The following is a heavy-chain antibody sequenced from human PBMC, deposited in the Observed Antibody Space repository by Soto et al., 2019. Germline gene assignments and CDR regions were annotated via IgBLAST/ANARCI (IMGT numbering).Heavy chain of an antibody. CDR3: ATGVDPGDYSLSYLHP. D-gene: IGHD4-4*01. Sequence: GSLRLAGAASGFTFSTYGMHGVRQAPGKGLEWVAVIWYDGSNEYYADSVKGRFTISRDNSRNTLFLQMNSLRVEDTAVYYCATGVDPGDYSLSYLHPWGQGTLVTVYS. CDR1: GFTFSTYG. CDR2: IWYDGSNE. J-gene: IGHJ5*02. V-gene: IGHV3-33*03.